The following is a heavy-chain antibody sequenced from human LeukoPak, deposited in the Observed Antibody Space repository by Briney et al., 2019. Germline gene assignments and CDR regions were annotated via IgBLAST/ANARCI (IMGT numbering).Heavy chain of an antibody. CDR1: GYTFTSHY. Sequence: ASVKVSCKASGYTFTSHYMHWVRQAPGQGLEWMGWISAYNGNTNYAQKLQGRVTMTTDTSTSTAYMELRSLRSDDTAVYYCARTYYDFWSGYYTDYWGQGTLVTVSS. J-gene: IGHJ4*02. V-gene: IGHV1-18*04. D-gene: IGHD3-3*01. CDR3: ARTYYDFWSGYYTDY. CDR2: ISAYNGNT.